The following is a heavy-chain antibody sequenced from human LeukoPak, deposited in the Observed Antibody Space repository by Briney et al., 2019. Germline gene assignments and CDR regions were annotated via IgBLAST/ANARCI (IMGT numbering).Heavy chain of an antibody. V-gene: IGHV3-30*02. Sequence: HPGGSLRLSCAASGFNFDGYGMHWVRQAPGKGLEWVAFIRYDGSDKYYADSVKGRFTISRDNSKNTLYLQMNSLRAEDTAVYYCAKDRESYYYDSSGYPVGPFDHWGQGTLVTVS. CDR2: IRYDGSDK. CDR1: GFNFDGYG. D-gene: IGHD3-22*01. CDR3: AKDRESYYYDSSGYPVGPFDH. J-gene: IGHJ4*02.